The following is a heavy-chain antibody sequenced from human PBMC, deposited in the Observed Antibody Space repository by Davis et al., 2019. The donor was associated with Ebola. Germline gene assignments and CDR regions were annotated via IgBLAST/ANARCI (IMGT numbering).Heavy chain of an antibody. CDR2: IYHSGST. Sequence: SETLSLTCTVSGGSISSYSWSWIRQPPGKGLEWIGYIYHSGSTNYNPSLKSRVTISVDTSKNQFSLKLSSVTAADTAVYYCARGSIVVVPAALIDYYYYYGMDVWGQGTTVTVSS. CDR1: GGSISSYS. J-gene: IGHJ6*02. V-gene: IGHV4-59*01. CDR3: ARGSIVVVPAALIDYYYYYGMDV. D-gene: IGHD2-2*01.